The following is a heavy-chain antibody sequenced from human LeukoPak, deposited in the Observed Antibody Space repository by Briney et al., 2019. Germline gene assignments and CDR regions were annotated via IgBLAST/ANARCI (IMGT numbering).Heavy chain of an antibody. J-gene: IGHJ4*02. CDR1: GGSISSGDYY. CDR2: IYYSGST. Sequence: PSQTLSLTCTVSGGSISSGDYYWSWIRQPPGKGLEWIGYIYYSGSTYYNPSLKSRVTISVDTSKNQFSLKLSSVTAADTAVYYCARTGYSSGWGTLDWGQGTLVTVSS. CDR3: ARTGYSSGWGTLD. V-gene: IGHV4-30-4*08. D-gene: IGHD6-19*01.